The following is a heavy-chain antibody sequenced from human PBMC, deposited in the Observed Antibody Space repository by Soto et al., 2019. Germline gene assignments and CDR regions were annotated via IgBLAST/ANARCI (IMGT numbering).Heavy chain of an antibody. CDR2: IFYSGST. Sequence: SETLSLTCTVSCGSISSGGYYWSWIRQHPEKGLEWIGYIFYSGSTYYNPSLRSRVTISIDTSKNQFSLKLTSVTAADTAVYYCASLHYCSSNSCYTGGLDPWGQGTLVTVSS. CDR3: ASLHYCSSNSCYTGGLDP. CDR1: CGSISSGGYY. J-gene: IGHJ5*02. V-gene: IGHV4-31*03. D-gene: IGHD2-2*02.